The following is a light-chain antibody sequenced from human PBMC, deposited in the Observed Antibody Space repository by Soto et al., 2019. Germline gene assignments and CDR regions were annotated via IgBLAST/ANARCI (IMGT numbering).Light chain of an antibody. CDR1: QRVRRNY. CDR2: GAS. CDR3: QQYGSTPLT. Sequence: EIVLTQAPGTRSWSPLGISSPSCMASQRVRRNYVAWYQQKTGPAHRLLIYGASSRASGIPDRFSGSGSGADFTLSITRLEPEDFAVYYCQQYGSTPLTFGGGTKVDIK. J-gene: IGKJ4*01. V-gene: IGKV3-20*01.